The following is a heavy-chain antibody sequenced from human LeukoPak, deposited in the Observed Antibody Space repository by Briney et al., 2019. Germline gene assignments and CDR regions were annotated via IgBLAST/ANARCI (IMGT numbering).Heavy chain of an antibody. V-gene: IGHV3-23*01. CDR3: AKPNGARNYYYGMDV. D-gene: IGHD2-8*01. J-gene: IGHJ6*02. Sequence: GGSLRLSCAASGFTFSNYAMSWVRQAPGKGLEWVSAISGSGGSTYYADSVKGRFTISRDNSKNTLYLQMNSLRAEDTAVYYCAKPNGARNYYYGMDVWGQGTTVTVSS. CDR2: ISGSGGST. CDR1: GFTFSNYA.